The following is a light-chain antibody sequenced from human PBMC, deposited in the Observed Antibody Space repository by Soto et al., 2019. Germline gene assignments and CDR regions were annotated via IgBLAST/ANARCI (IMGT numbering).Light chain of an antibody. Sequence: ETELTQSPSTLSASPGERVTISCRASQSVGRNYLAWYQQKPGEAPSLLINAACTRTTGIPDRFSGSGSGTEFTLPINRLEPEDAASYYCQQYDSSPLTFGGGTKLETK. J-gene: IGKJ4*01. CDR2: AAC. V-gene: IGKV3-20*01. CDR1: QSVGRNY. CDR3: QQYDSSPLT.